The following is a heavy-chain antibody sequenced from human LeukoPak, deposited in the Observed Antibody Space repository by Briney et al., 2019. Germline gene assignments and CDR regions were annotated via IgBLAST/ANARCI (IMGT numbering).Heavy chain of an antibody. CDR1: GDSVSSNSAA. J-gene: IGHJ6*02. CDR2: TYYRSKWYN. D-gene: IGHD2-2*02. Sequence: SQTLSLTCAISGDSVSSNSAAWNWIRQSPSRGLEWLGRTYYRSKWYNDYAVSVKSRITINPDTSKNQFSLQLNSVTPEDTAVYYCARGGYCSSTSCYTWYGMDVWGQGTTVTAPS. V-gene: IGHV6-1*01. CDR3: ARGGYCSSTSCYTWYGMDV.